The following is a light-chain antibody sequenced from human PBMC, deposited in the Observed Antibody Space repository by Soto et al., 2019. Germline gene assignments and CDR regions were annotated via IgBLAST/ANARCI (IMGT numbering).Light chain of an antibody. V-gene: IGKV1-33*01. CDR1: QAISNY. CDR2: DAS. J-gene: IGKJ5*01. CDR3: QKYDKLPIT. Sequence: DIQMTQSPSPLSASVVDRVTFTCQASQAISNYLNWYQQKPGKAPKLLIYDASNLVTGVPSRFSGSGSVTDFTFTISSLQPEDIATYYCQKYDKLPITFGQGTRLEMK.